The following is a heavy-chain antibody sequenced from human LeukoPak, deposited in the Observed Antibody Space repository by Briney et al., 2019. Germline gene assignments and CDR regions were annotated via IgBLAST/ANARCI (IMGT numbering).Heavy chain of an antibody. D-gene: IGHD2-15*01. V-gene: IGHV3-9*01. CDR2: ISWNSGSI. CDR3: ARHNRILFDP. J-gene: IGHJ5*02. Sequence: GGSLRLSCAASGFTFDDYAMHWVRQAPGKGLEWVSGISWNSGSIGYVDSVKGRFTISRDNAKNSLYLQMNSLRAEDTAVYYCARHNRILFDPWGQGTLVTVSS. CDR1: GFTFDDYA.